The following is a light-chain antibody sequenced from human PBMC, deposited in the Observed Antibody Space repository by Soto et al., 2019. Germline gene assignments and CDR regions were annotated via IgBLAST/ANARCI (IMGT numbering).Light chain of an antibody. CDR1: QSISSW. V-gene: IGKV1-5*03. CDR2: KAS. J-gene: IGKJ5*01. Sequence: DIQMTQSPSTLSASVGDRVTITCRASQSISSWLAWYQQKPGKAPKLLIYKASSLESGVPSRFSGSGSGTEFTLPISSLQPDEFATYYCQQYNSYSITFGQGTRLEIK. CDR3: QQYNSYSIT.